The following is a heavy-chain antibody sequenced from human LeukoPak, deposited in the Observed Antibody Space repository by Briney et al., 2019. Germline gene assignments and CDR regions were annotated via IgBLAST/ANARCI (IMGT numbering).Heavy chain of an antibody. CDR3: AREYYGDYSLDY. Sequence: ASVKVSCKASGGTFSSYAISWVRQAPGQGLEWMGWISAYNGNTNYAQKLQGRVTMTTDTSTSTAYMELRSLRSDDTAVYYCAREYYGDYSLDYWGQGTLVTVSS. CDR1: GGTFSSYA. V-gene: IGHV1-18*01. CDR2: ISAYNGNT. D-gene: IGHD4-17*01. J-gene: IGHJ4*02.